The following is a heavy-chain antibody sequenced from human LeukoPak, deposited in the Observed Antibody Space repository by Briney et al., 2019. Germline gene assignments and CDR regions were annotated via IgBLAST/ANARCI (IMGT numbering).Heavy chain of an antibody. V-gene: IGHV4-59*12. CDR1: GGSISSYY. CDR3: AREFSSGLADY. J-gene: IGHJ4*02. Sequence: SETLSLTCTVSGGSISSYYWNWIRQPPGRGLDWIGYIYYSGSTNYNPSLKSRVTISVDTSKNQFSLKLSSVTAADTAVYYCAREFSSGLADYWGQGTLVTVSS. CDR2: IYYSGST. D-gene: IGHD3-22*01.